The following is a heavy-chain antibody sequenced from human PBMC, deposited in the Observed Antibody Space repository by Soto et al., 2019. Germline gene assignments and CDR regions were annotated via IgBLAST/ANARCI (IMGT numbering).Heavy chain of an antibody. CDR3: ARDCSSTSCYVGGFDY. V-gene: IGHV3-21*01. D-gene: IGHD2-2*01. CDR1: GFTFSSYS. J-gene: IGHJ4*02. CDR2: ISSSSSYI. Sequence: EVQLVESGGGLVKPGGSLRLSCAASGFTFSSYSMNWVRQAPGKVLEWVSSISSSSSYIYYADSVKGRFTISRDNAKNSLYLQMNSLRADDTAVYYCARDCSSTSCYVGGFDYWGQGTLVTVSS.